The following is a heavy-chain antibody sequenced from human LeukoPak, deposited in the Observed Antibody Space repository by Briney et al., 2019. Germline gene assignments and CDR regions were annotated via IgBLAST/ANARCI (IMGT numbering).Heavy chain of an antibody. J-gene: IGHJ4*02. CDR2: INIDGSDT. CDR1: GFTFSSYW. CDR3: ARHLDY. Sequence: GGSLRLSCAASGFTFSSYWMHWVRQAPGKGLMWVSRINIDGSDTVYADSVKGRFTISRDNAKNTLYPQMNSLRAEDTAMYYCARHLDYWGQGTLVTVSS. V-gene: IGHV3-74*01.